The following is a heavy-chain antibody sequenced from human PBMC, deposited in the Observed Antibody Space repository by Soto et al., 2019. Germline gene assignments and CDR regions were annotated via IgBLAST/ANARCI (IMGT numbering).Heavy chain of an antibody. CDR3: ASTTVTTIPTEYYFDY. D-gene: IGHD4-17*01. Sequence: PSETLSLTCAVSGGSISSGGYSWSWIRQPPGKGLEWIGYIYHSGSTYYNPSLKSRVTISVDRSKNQFSLKLSSVTAADTAVYYCASTTVTTIPTEYYFDYWGQGTLVTFSS. CDR1: GGSISSGGYS. V-gene: IGHV4-30-2*01. J-gene: IGHJ4*02. CDR2: IYHSGST.